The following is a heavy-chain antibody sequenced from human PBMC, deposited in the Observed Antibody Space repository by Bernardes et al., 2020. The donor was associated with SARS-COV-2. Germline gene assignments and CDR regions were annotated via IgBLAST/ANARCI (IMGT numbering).Heavy chain of an antibody. J-gene: IGHJ4*02. CDR1: GGAFSGHY. Sequence: ETLSLTCGVYGGAFSGHYWSWIRQPPGKGLEWIGAIDQSGKTNYNPSLKSRVTMSVDTSNKQFFLKLNSVTAADTAVYYCARGRILRYFDWFGRGPDDFGGQGTLVTVSS. CDR3: ARGRILRYFDWFGRGPDDF. V-gene: IGHV4-34*01. CDR2: IDQSGKT. D-gene: IGHD3-9*01.